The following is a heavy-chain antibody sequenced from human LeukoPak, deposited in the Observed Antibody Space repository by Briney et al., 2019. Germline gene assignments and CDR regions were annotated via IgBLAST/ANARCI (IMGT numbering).Heavy chain of an antibody. CDR3: ARDSGSNFDY. D-gene: IGHD2-15*01. CDR1: GGSISNYY. Sequence: PSETLSLTCTVSGGSISNYYWSWIRQPPGKGLEWIGYVYYSGSTNYNPSLKSRVTISVDTSENQFSLKLNSVTAADTAVYHCARDSGSNFDYWGQGTLVTVSS. V-gene: IGHV4-59*01. J-gene: IGHJ4*02. CDR2: VYYSGST.